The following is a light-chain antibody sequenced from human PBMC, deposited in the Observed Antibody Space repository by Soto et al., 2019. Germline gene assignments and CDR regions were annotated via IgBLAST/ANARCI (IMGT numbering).Light chain of an antibody. J-gene: IGKJ1*01. V-gene: IGKV3-20*01. Sequence: ETVLTQSPGTLSLSPGERATLSCRASQSVSSNYLAWYQQKPGQAPRLLIYGASSRATGIPDRFSGSGSGTDFTVTISRLEPEDSAVYYCQDYGSSRTFGQGTKVEIK. CDR1: QSVSSNY. CDR3: QDYGSSRT. CDR2: GAS.